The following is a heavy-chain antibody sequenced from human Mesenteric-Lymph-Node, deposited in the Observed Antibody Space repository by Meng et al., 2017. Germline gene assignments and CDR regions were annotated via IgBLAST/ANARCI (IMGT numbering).Heavy chain of an antibody. V-gene: IGHV4-30-4*01. D-gene: IGHD1-1*01. Sequence: SGPGLVQPSTTLSLTCTVSGDSISSTDYYWRWIRQPPGKGLEWIGYIYYSGSRYYNPSLKSRVTISVDTSKNQFSLKLTSVTAADTAVYYCARETGGTASYDYWGQGTLVTVSS. CDR3: ARETGGTASYDY. CDR2: IYYSGSR. J-gene: IGHJ4*02. CDR1: GDSISSTDYY.